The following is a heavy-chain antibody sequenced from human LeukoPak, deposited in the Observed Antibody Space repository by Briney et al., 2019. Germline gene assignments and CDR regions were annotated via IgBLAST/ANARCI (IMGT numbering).Heavy chain of an antibody. CDR3: ARANGYYYDSSGYAHDAFDI. Sequence: PSETLSRNCAVYGGSFSGYYWSWIRQPPGKGLEWIGEINHSGSTNYNPSLKSRVTISVDTSKNQFSLKLSSVTAADTAVYYCARANGYYYDSSGYAHDAFDIWGQGTMVTVSS. J-gene: IGHJ3*02. CDR2: INHSGST. D-gene: IGHD3-22*01. V-gene: IGHV4-34*01. CDR1: GGSFSGYY.